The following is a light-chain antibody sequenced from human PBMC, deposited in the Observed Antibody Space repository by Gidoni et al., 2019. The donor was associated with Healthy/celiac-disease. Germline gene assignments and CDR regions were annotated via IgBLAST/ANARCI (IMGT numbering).Light chain of an antibody. Sequence: QSALTQPVSVSGSPGQSITISCTGTSSDVGGYNYVSWYQQHPGKAPQLMIYEVSNRPSGVSNRFSGSKSGNTASLTISGLQAEDEADYYCSSYTSSSTPVFGGGTKLTVL. V-gene: IGLV2-14*01. CDR1: SSDVGGYNY. CDR2: EVS. J-gene: IGLJ3*02. CDR3: SSYTSSSTPV.